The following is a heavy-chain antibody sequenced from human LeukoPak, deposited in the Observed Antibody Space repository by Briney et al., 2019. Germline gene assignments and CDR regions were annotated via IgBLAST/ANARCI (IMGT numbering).Heavy chain of an antibody. CDR3: AKGSGYKAQYYYYYMDV. CDR1: GFTFSSYG. Sequence: GGSLRLSCAASGFTFSSYGMHWVRQAPDKGLEWVAFIRYDGSNKYYADSVKGRFTISRDNSKNTLYLHVNSLRPEDTAVYYCAKGSGYKAQYYYYYMDVWGKGTTVTISS. CDR2: IRYDGSNK. D-gene: IGHD5-12*01. V-gene: IGHV3-30*02. J-gene: IGHJ6*03.